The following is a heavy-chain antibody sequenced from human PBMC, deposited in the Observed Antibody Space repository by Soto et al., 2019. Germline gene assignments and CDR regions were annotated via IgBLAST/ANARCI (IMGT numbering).Heavy chain of an antibody. CDR1: GYPFNTYG. J-gene: IGHJ5*02. Sequence: QVPLVQSGAEVKKPGASVKVSCKASGYPFNTYGINWVRQAPGQGLELMGWISAYDGKTTYAEKFQDRVTMTTDTSTSTAYMELRSLRSDDTAVYYCARDPHDFWTSYWFDPWGQGTLVTVSS. V-gene: IGHV1-18*01. CDR2: ISAYDGKT. CDR3: ARDPHDFWTSYWFDP. D-gene: IGHD3-3*01.